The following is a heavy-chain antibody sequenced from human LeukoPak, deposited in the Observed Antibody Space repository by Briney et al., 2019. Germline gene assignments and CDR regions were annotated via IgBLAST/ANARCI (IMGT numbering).Heavy chain of an antibody. J-gene: IGHJ5*02. D-gene: IGHD2-15*01. CDR2: ISAYNGNT. V-gene: IGHV1-18*01. CDR1: GYTFTSYG. Sequence: GASVKVSCKASGYTFTSYGISWVRQAPGQGLEWMGWISAYNGNTNYAQKLQGRVTMTTDTSTSTAYMELRSLRSEDTAVYYCAREGGSCYSAGDCYRGWFDPWGQGTLVTVSS. CDR3: AREGGSCYSAGDCYRGWFDP.